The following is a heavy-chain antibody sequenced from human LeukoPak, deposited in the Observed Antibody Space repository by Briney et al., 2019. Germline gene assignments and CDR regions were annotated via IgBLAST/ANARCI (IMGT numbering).Heavy chain of an antibody. J-gene: IGHJ3*02. CDR1: GYTFADYF. V-gene: IGHV1-2*06. CDR2: INPNSGGT. Sequence: ASVKVSCKGFGYTFADYFIHWVRQAPGQGLEWMGRINPNSGGTNYAQKFQDRVTMTRDTSMSTAYMELSRLRSDDTAVYYCARESPEDAFDIWGQGTTVTVSS. CDR3: ARESPEDAFDI.